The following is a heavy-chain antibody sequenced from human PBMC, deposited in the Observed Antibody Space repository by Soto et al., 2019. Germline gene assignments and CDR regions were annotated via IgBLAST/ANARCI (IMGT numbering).Heavy chain of an antibody. CDR2: IIPIFGTA. Sequence: GASVKVSCKASGGTFSSYAISWVRQAPGQGLEWMGGIIPIFGTANYAQKFQGRVTITADESTSTAYMELSSLRSEDTAVYYCASKAGIAAAVALYYGMDVWGQGTTVTVS. CDR3: ASKAGIAAAVALYYGMDV. D-gene: IGHD6-13*01. CDR1: GGTFSSYA. V-gene: IGHV1-69*13. J-gene: IGHJ6*02.